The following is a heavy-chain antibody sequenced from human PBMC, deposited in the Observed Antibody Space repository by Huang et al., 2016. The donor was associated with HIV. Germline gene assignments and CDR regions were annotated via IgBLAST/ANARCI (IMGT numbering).Heavy chain of an antibody. V-gene: IGHV4-39*01. D-gene: IGHD3-16*01. CDR2: VFYGGNT. CDR3: ARLPFDYVWGTQRQTALDELDV. J-gene: IGHJ3*01. Sequence: QLQLQESGPGLVRPSETLSLTCSVSGGSVNSGYYYWGWIRQPPGKGLEWIASVFYGGNTFSKPSRKSRVSMAVDTSKKRFSLNLSSVTAADTAVYFCARLPFDYVWGTQRQTALDELDVWGQGTMVTVSS. CDR1: GGSVNSGYYY.